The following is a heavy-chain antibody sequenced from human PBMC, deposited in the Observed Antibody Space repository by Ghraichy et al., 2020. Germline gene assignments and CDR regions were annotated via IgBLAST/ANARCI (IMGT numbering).Heavy chain of an antibody. CDR3: ATVLHRRSGSDAFDI. Sequence: ASVNSCKVSGYPLTELSMHWVRQAPGKGLEWMGGFDPEDGETIYAQKFQVRVTMTEDTSTDTAYMELSSLRSEDTAVYYCATVLHRRSGSDAFDIWGQGTMVTVSS. J-gene: IGHJ3*02. CDR2: FDPEDGET. V-gene: IGHV1-24*01. D-gene: IGHD3-10*01. CDR1: GYPLTELS.